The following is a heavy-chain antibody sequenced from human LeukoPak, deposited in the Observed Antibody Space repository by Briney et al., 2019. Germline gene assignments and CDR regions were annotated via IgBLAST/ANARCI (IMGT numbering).Heavy chain of an antibody. CDR2: ITSAGNT. CDR1: GFTFTTYS. V-gene: IGHV3-23*01. Sequence: GGSLRLSCAASGFTFTTYSMIWVRQAPGKGLEWVSAITSAGNTYYADSVKGRFTISRDSSKNTLYLQMNSLRSEDTAVYYCAKGGGPYHLPTDYWGQGTLVTVSS. D-gene: IGHD2-2*01. J-gene: IGHJ4*02. CDR3: AKGGGPYHLPTDY.